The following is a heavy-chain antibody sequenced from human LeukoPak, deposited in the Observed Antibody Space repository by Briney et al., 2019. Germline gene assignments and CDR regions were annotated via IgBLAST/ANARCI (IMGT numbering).Heavy chain of an antibody. V-gene: IGHV3-48*04. D-gene: IGHD1-26*01. J-gene: IGHJ6*02. CDR3: ARLVGARSYYYYGMDV. CDR2: ISSSSSTK. Sequence: GGSLRLSCAASGFTFSSYSMNWVRQAPGKGLEWVSYISSSSSTKYYADSVKGRFTISRDNAKNSLYLQMNSLRAEDTAVYYCARLVGARSYYYYGMDVWGQGTTVTVSS. CDR1: GFTFSSYS.